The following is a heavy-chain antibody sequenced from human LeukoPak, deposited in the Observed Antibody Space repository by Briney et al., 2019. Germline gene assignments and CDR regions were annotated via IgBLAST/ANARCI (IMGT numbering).Heavy chain of an antibody. CDR2: INHSGST. V-gene: IGHV4-39*07. Sequence: SETLSLTCTVSGGSISSSSYYWGWIRQPPGKGLEWIGEINHSGSTNYNPSLKSRVTISVDTSNNQFSLKLSSVTAADTAVYYCARGHGDIVVVVAATRYFDYWGQGTLVTVSS. CDR3: ARGHGDIVVVVAATRYFDY. J-gene: IGHJ4*02. D-gene: IGHD2-15*01. CDR1: GGSISSSSYY.